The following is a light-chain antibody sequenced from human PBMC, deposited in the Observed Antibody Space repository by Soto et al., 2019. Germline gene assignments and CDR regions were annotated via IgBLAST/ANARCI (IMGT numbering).Light chain of an antibody. V-gene: IGKV3-15*01. Sequence: EIGMSQSPATLSVSPGGRATLSCRASQSISDTLAWYQQKPGQAPRLLIYSASRGATGFPARFSGSGSGTDFTLTISSLQSEDFGTYYCQHYSDYSRTFGQGTKVDIK. CDR2: SAS. CDR1: QSISDT. J-gene: IGKJ1*01. CDR3: QHYSDYSRT.